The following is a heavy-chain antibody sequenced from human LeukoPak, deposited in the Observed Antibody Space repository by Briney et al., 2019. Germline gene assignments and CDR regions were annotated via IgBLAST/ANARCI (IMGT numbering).Heavy chain of an antibody. Sequence: KPSETLSLTCAVYGGSFSGYYWSWIRQPPGKGLEWIGEINHSGSTNYNPSLKSRVTISVDTSKNQFSLKLSSVTAADTAVYYCARVIPWLLGNDYWGQGTLVTVSS. D-gene: IGHD3-22*01. J-gene: IGHJ4*02. CDR2: INHSGST. V-gene: IGHV4-34*01. CDR1: GGSFSGYY. CDR3: ARVIPWLLGNDY.